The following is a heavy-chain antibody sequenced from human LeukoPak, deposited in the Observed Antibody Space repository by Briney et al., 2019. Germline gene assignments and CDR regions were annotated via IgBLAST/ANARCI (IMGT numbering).Heavy chain of an antibody. CDR3: ARHQLGYYYGMDV. D-gene: IGHD3-16*01. J-gene: IGHJ6*02. CDR1: GGSISSGDYY. CDR2: IYHSGNT. Sequence: SETLSLTCTVSGGSISSGDYYWSWIRQPQGKGLEWIGYIYHSGNTYYNPSLKSRVTISVDRSNNQFSLKLSSVTAADTAVYYCARHQLGYYYGMDVWGQGTTVTVSS. V-gene: IGHV4-30-2*01.